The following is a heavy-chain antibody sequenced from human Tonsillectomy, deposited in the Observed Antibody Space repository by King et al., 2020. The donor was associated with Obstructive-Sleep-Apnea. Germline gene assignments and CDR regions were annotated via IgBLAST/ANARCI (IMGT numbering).Heavy chain of an antibody. J-gene: IGHJ4*02. V-gene: IGHV3-66*01. CDR1: GFTVSSNY. Sequence: VQLVESGGGLVQPGGSVRLSCAASGFTVSSNYMSWVRQAPGKGLEWVSVIYIGGGTYYADSVKGIFTISRDTSKNTLYLQMNSLRAEDTAVYYCARVVGAIIYWGQGMLVTVSS. D-gene: IGHD1-26*01. CDR2: IYIGGGT. CDR3: ARVVGAIIY.